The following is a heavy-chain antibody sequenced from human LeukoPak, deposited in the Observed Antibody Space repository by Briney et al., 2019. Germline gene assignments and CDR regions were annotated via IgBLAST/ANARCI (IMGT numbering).Heavy chain of an antibody. J-gene: IGHJ6*02. V-gene: IGHV1-69*05. CDR1: GGTFSSYA. Sequence: SVKVSCKASGGTFSSYAISWVRQAPGQGLEWMGGIIPIFGTANYAQKFQGRVTMTRDTSTSTVYMELSSLRSEDTAVYYCAREGAYDGYYYYGMDVWGQGTTVTVSS. D-gene: IGHD5-12*01. CDR2: IIPIFGTA. CDR3: AREGAYDGYYYYGMDV.